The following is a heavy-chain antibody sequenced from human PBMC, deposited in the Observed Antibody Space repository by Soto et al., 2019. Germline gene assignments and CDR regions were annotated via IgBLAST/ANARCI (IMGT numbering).Heavy chain of an antibody. V-gene: IGHV3-23*01. J-gene: IGHJ4*02. D-gene: IGHD3-3*01. CDR1: GSSFSNYA. CDR3: AKGMANTVFGVDTLFDF. CDR2: ISGSASAT. Sequence: GCLLPACATSGSSFSNYAMSWVRQAPGKGLEWVSLISGSASATHYADSVKVRFTISRDNSKRTVYLQLNSLRAEDTAVYHCAKGMANTVFGVDTLFDFWGRGTMVTVS.